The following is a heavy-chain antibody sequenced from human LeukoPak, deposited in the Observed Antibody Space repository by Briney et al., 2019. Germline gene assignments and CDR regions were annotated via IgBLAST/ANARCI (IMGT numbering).Heavy chain of an antibody. J-gene: IGHJ3*02. CDR2: IYYSGST. CDR3: ARRIPYYYGSGSYYKAFDI. Sequence: PSETLSLTCTVSGDSISSSAYFWGWIRQPPGKGLEWIGSIYYSGSTYYNPSLKSRVTISVDTSKNQFSLKLNSVTAADTAVYYCARRIPYYYGSGSYYKAFDIWGQGTMGTVSS. CDR1: GDSISSSAYF. D-gene: IGHD3-10*01. V-gene: IGHV4-39*01.